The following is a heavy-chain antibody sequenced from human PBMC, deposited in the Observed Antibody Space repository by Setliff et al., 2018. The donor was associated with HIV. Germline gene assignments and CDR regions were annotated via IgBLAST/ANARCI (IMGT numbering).Heavy chain of an antibody. Sequence: SVKVSCKASGGTFSSYAISWVRQAPGQGLEWMGGIIPIFGTANYAQKFQGRVTITADESTSTAYMELSSPRSEDTAVYYCARGMGVSAAHSYYFDYWGQGTLVTVSS. CDR2: IIPIFGTA. D-gene: IGHD6-13*01. J-gene: IGHJ4*02. V-gene: IGHV1-69*13. CDR1: GGTFSSYA. CDR3: ARGMGVSAAHSYYFDY.